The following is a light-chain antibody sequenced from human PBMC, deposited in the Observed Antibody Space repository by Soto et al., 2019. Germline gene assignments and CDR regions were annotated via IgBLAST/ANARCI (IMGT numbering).Light chain of an antibody. CDR3: SSYTSSSTLSYV. CDR1: SSDVFGYNY. Sequence: QSVLTPPTTPYASPGQSITISCPGTSSDVFGYNYVSWYQQHPGKAPKLMIYDVSNRPSGVSNRFSGSKSGNTASLTISGLQAEDEADYYCSSYTSSSTLSYVFGTGTKVTVL. CDR2: DVS. V-gene: IGLV2-14*01. J-gene: IGLJ1*01.